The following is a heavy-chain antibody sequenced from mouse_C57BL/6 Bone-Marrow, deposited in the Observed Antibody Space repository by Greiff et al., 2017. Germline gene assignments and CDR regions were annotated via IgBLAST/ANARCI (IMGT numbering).Heavy chain of an antibody. Sequence: QVQLQQPGAELVKPGASVKLSCKASGYTLTSYWMQWVKQRPGQGLEWIGEIDPSDSYTNYNQKFKGKATLTVDTSSSTAYMQLSSLTSEDSAVYYCAREDYYGSSSWFAYWGQGTLVTVSA. CDR2: IDPSDSYT. CDR1: GYTLTSYW. D-gene: IGHD1-1*01. CDR3: AREDYYGSSSWFAY. V-gene: IGHV1-50*01. J-gene: IGHJ3*01.